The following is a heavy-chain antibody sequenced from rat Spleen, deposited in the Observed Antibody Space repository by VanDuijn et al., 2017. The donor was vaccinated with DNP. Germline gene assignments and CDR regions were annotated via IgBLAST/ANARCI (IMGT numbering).Heavy chain of an antibody. Sequence: EVQLVESGGGLVQPGRSLKLSCAASGFTFSNYGMAWVRQAPTKGLEWVASITNSGGSTYYPDSVKGRFTISRDNAENTVYLQMSTLRSEDTATYYCASWAPIAPLSTSNYWGQGVMVTVSS. CDR1: GFTFSNYG. V-gene: IGHV5S13*01. D-gene: IGHD1-2*01. CDR2: ITNSGGST. J-gene: IGHJ2*01. CDR3: ASWAPIAPLSTSNY.